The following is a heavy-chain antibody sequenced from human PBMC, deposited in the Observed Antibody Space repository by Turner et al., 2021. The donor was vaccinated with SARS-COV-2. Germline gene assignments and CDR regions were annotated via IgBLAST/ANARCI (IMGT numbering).Heavy chain of an antibody. Sequence: QLQLQESGPGLVKPSETLSLTCTVSGGSISSSAFYWGWVRQPPGKGLEWIGAIYYSGNTYYNPSLKSRLTISFDRSRNQFSVRLRSVTAADTAVYYCVRLPDYDILTKWGQGTLVTVSS. D-gene: IGHD3-9*01. CDR2: IYYSGNT. J-gene: IGHJ4*02. V-gene: IGHV4-39*01. CDR3: VRLPDYDILTK. CDR1: GGSISSSAFY.